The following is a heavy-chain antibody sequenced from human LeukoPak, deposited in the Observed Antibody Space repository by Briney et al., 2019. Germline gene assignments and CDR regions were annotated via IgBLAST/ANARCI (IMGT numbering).Heavy chain of an antibody. CDR2: VYPGESDT. Sequence: GESLKISCKGSGNSFTNYWIGWVRQMPGKGLEWMGIVYPGESDTRYSPSFQGQVTISADKSISTAYLQWSSLRASDTAMYYCTRHSAYVWGSYRPIRYWGQGTLVTVSS. D-gene: IGHD3-16*02. CDR1: GNSFTNYW. CDR3: TRHSAYVWGSYRPIRY. V-gene: IGHV5-51*01. J-gene: IGHJ4*02.